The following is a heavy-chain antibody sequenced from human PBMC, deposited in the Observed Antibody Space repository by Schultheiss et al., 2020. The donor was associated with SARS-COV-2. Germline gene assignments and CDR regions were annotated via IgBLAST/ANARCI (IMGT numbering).Heavy chain of an antibody. D-gene: IGHD6-13*01. CDR3: ARIAAEHYWYFDL. V-gene: IGHV3-33*08. CDR2: IWYDGSNK. Sequence: GGSLRLSCAASGFTFSSYGMHWVRQAPGKGLEWVAVIWYDGSNKYYADSVKGRFTISRDNSKNTLYLQMNSLRAEDTAVYYCARIAAEHYWYFDLWGRGTLVTVSS. CDR1: GFTFSSYG. J-gene: IGHJ2*01.